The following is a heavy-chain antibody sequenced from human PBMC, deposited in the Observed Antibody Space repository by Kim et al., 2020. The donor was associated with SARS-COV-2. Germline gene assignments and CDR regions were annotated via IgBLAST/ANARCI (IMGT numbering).Heavy chain of an antibody. Sequence: SETLSLTCTASGGSITDYYWSWIRQPPGKGLEWIGYIYYSGNTDYNASLKSRLTISLDTSKNQFSLKLNSVTAADTAVYYCARVSSAAASGMDGWGQGTTVAVSS. CDR3: ARVSSAAASGMDG. CDR1: GGSITDYY. J-gene: IGHJ6*02. D-gene: IGHD6-13*01. V-gene: IGHV4-59*01. CDR2: IYYSGNT.